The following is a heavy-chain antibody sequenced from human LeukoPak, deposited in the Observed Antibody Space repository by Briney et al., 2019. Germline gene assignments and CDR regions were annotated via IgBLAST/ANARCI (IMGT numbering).Heavy chain of an antibody. V-gene: IGHV4-34*01. D-gene: IGHD6-25*01. CDR2: INHSGST. J-gene: IGHJ5*02. CDR1: GGSFSGYY. CDR3: ARETRLRGSSGGWFDP. Sequence: PSETLSLTCAVYGGSFSGYYWSWIRQPPGKGLEWIGEINHSGSTNYNPSLKSRVTISVDTSKNQFSLKLSSVTAADTAVYYCARETRLRGSSGGWFDPWGQGTLVTVSS.